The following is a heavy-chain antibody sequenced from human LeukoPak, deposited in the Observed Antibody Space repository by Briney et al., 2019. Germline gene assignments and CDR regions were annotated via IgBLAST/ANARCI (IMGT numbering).Heavy chain of an antibody. Sequence: PSETLSLTCTVSGGSMSSNNYYWGWIRQPPGKGLEWIGNIYYSGTTYYNPSLKSRVTISGDTSKNQFSLKLNSVTAADTAIYCCGRHGHCGGDCYSVQHWGQGTLVTVSS. CDR3: GRHGHCGGDCYSVQH. CDR1: GGSMSSNNYY. J-gene: IGHJ1*01. D-gene: IGHD2-21*02. V-gene: IGHV4-39*01. CDR2: IYYSGTT.